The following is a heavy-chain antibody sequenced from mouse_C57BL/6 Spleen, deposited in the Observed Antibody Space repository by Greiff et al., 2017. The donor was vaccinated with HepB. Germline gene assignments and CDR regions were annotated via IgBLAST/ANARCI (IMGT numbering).Heavy chain of an antibody. D-gene: IGHD3-2*02. CDR2: IDPESGGT. CDR1: GYTFTDYE. J-gene: IGHJ3*01. V-gene: IGHV1-15*01. Sequence: QVQLQQSGAELVRPGASVTLSCKASGYTFTDYEMHWVKQTPVHGLEWIGAIDPESGGTAYNQKFKGKAILTADKSSSTAYMELRSLTSEDSAVYYCTLDSSGPFFAYWGQGTLVTVSA. CDR3: TLDSSGPFFAY.